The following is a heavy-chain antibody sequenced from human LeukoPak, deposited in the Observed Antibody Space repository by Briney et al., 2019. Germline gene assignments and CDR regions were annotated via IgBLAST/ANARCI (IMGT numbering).Heavy chain of an antibody. D-gene: IGHD3-22*01. CDR2: INPNSGGT. Sequence: ASVKLSCKASGYTVTGYYMHWVRQAPGQGLEWRGWINPNSGGTNYAQKFQGRVTMTRDTSISTAYMELSRLRCTDTAMYFCENVLYYFSSRLTSTARWGEGSLVTVSS. V-gene: IGHV1-2*02. CDR1: GYTVTGYY. J-gene: IGHJ4*02. CDR3: ENVLYYFSSRLTSTAR.